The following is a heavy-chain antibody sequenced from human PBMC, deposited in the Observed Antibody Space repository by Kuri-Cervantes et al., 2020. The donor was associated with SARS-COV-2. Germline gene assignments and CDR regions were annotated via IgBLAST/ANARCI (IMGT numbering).Heavy chain of an antibody. D-gene: IGHD7-27*01. J-gene: IGHJ4*02. V-gene: IGHV4-59*01. CDR3: AREVPGEALDY. CDR1: GGSISSYY. Sequence: SETLSLTCTVSGGSISSYYWSWIRQPPGKGLEWIGYVYYSGSTNYNPSLKSRVTISVNTSKNQFSLKLSSVTAADTAVYYCAREVPGEALDYWGQGNLVNVSS. CDR2: VYYSGST.